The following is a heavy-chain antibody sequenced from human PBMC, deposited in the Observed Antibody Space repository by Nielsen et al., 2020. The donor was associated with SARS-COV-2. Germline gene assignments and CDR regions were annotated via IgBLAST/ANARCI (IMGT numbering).Heavy chain of an antibody. Sequence: GESLKISCAASGFIFSHYAMHWVRQAPGKGLEWLSYIGSNTNIIYYADSVKGRFTISRDSATNSLFLQMDSLRVEDTAMYYCARDKGIQLWSPFDSWGQGTLVTVSS. V-gene: IGHV3-48*01. CDR3: ARDKGIQLWSPFDS. CDR1: GFIFSHYA. CDR2: IGSNTNII. J-gene: IGHJ4*02. D-gene: IGHD5-18*01.